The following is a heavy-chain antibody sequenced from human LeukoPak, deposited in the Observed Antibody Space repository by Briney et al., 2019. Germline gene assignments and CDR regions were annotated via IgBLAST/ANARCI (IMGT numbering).Heavy chain of an antibody. D-gene: IGHD1-26*01. CDR2: ISYDGSNK. V-gene: IGHV3-30*18. CDR3: AKGQEWELQYGMDV. J-gene: IGHJ6*02. CDR1: GFTFSSYG. Sequence: GGSLRLSCAASGFTFSSYGMHWVRQAPGKGLEWVAVISYDGSNKYYADSVKGRFTISRDNSKNTLYLQMNSLRAEDTAVYYCAKGQEWELQYGMDVWGQGTTVTVSS.